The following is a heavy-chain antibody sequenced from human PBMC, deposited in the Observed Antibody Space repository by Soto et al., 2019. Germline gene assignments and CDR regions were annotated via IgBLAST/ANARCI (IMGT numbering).Heavy chain of an antibody. D-gene: IGHD2-15*01. CDR3: ARGYCSGGSCYPGGDDAFDI. J-gene: IGHJ3*02. CDR2: ISAYNGNT. Sequence: GASVQVSCKASGYTFTSYGISWVRQAPGQGLEWMGWISAYNGNTNYAQKLQGRVTMTTDTSTSTAYMELRSLRSDDTAVYYCARGYCSGGSCYPGGDDAFDIWAQGTMVTVSS. CDR1: GYTFTSYG. V-gene: IGHV1-18*01.